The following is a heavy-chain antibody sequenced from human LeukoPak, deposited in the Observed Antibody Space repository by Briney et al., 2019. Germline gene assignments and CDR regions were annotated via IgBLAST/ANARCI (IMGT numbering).Heavy chain of an antibody. CDR2: VDPEDGET. D-gene: IGHD3-22*01. J-gene: IGHJ4*02. V-gene: IGHV1-24*01. CDR3: ATDRRYYYDSSGYAFDY. Sequence: ASVKVSCKVSAYTLTELSMHWVRQAPGKGLEWMGGVDPEDGETIYAQKFQGRVTMTEDTSTDTAYMELSSLRSEDTAVYYCATDRRYYYDSSGYAFDYWGQGTLVTVSS. CDR1: AYTLTELS.